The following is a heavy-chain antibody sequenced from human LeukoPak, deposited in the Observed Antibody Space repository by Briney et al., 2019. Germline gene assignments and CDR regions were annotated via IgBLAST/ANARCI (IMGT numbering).Heavy chain of an antibody. CDR2: INHSGST. CDR3: ARTVDSSGFSSFQH. V-gene: IGHV4-34*01. CDR1: GGSFSGYY. J-gene: IGHJ1*01. Sequence: PSETLSLTCAVYGGSFSGYYWSWIRQPPGKGLEWIGEINHSGSTNYNPSLKSRVTISVDTSKNQFSLKLSSVTAADTAVYYCARTVDSSGFSSFQHWGQGALVTVSS. D-gene: IGHD3-22*01.